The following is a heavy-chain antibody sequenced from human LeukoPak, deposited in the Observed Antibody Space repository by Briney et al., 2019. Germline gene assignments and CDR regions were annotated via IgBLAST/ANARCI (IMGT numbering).Heavy chain of an antibody. CDR1: GFTFNNYA. D-gene: IGHD3-22*01. CDR2: ISGSGGST. J-gene: IGHJ4*02. Sequence: PGGSLRLSCAASGFTFNNYAMSWVCQAPGKGLEWVSAISGSGGSTYYADPLKGRFTISRDNSKNTLYLQMNSLRAEDTALYYCAKDGIGGIYYDSSGYFDNWGQGTLVTVSS. CDR3: AKDGIGGIYYDSSGYFDN. V-gene: IGHV3-23*01.